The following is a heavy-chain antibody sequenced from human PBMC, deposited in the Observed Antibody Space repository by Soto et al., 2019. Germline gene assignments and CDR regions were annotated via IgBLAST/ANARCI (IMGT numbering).Heavy chain of an antibody. CDR3: VRGFGNSWNTGGYNWFDF. D-gene: IGHD1-1*01. J-gene: IGHJ5*01. V-gene: IGHV1-8*01. Sequence: QVHLVQSGAEVKKPGASVKVSCKTSGYTFTNFDVNWVRKAAGQGLEWMGWMSPNSENKGYAQKFQGRVSMTRDTSITTAYMELSSLRYEDTAVYYCVRGFGNSWNTGGYNWFDFWGQGTLVTVSS. CDR1: GYTFTNFD. CDR2: MSPNSENK.